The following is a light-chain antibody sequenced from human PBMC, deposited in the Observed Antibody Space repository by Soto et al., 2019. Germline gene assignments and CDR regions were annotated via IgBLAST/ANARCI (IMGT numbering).Light chain of an antibody. CDR2: WAS. CDR3: QQYYSTPT. V-gene: IGKV4-1*01. Sequence: DIVMTQSPDSLAVSLGERATINCKSSQSVLYSSNNKNYLAWCQQKPGQPPKVVIYWASTRESGVPDRFSGSGSGTDFTLTISSLQAEDVAVYYCQQYYSTPTFGGGTKVEIK. J-gene: IGKJ4*01. CDR1: QSVLYSSNNKNY.